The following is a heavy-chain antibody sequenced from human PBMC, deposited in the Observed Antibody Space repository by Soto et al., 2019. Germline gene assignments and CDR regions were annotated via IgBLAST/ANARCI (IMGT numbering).Heavy chain of an antibody. V-gene: IGHV1-69*13. J-gene: IGHJ6*02. CDR1: GGTFTSNA. CDR3: ARSVYYYDSSGFSYHYSGMDV. Sequence: SVKVSCKASGGTFTSNAISWVRQAPGQGLEWMGGIIPTFGAPDYAQKFQDRLTITADDSTSTAYMELSSLRSEDTALYYCARSVYYYDSSGFSYHYSGMDVWGQGTSVTVSS. D-gene: IGHD3-22*01. CDR2: IIPTFGAP.